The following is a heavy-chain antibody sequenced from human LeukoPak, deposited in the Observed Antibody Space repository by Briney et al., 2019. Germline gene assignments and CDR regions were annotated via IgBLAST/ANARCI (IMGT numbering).Heavy chain of an antibody. V-gene: IGHV1-46*01. CDR1: GYTFTGYY. CDR3: ARDLTEAADIVVPYYLDDAFDI. J-gene: IGHJ3*02. D-gene: IGHD2-15*01. CDR2: INPSGGST. Sequence: GASVKVSCKASGYTFTGYYMHWVRQAPGQGLEWMGIINPSGGSTSYAQKFQGRVTMTRDTSTSTVYMELSSLRSEDTAVYYCARDLTEAADIVVPYYLDDAFDIWGQGTMVTVSS.